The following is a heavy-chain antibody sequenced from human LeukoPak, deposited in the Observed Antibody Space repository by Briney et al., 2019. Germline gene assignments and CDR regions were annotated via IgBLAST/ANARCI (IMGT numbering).Heavy chain of an antibody. D-gene: IGHD3-22*01. V-gene: IGHV3-23*01. J-gene: IGHJ4*02. Sequence: GGSLRLSCAASGFTFSVAAMTWVRQAPGKGLEWVSLIGASGESTYYADSVKGRFTISRDNSKNTLSLQMNSLRAEDTALYYCVRDMTGNYYDTWGQGTLVTVSS. CDR2: IGASGEST. CDR1: GFTFSVAA. CDR3: VRDMTGNYYDT.